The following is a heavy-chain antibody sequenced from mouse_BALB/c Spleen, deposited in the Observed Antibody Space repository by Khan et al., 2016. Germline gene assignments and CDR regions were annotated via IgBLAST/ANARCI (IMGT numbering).Heavy chain of an antibody. CDR3: ARRRQLDLYYARDY. CDR2: IDTYSGES. Sequence: QIQLVQSGPDLKKPGETVKISCKASGYAFTNYGMNWVKQAPGKGLEWMGWIDTYSGESTYADDFKGRFAFSLETSASTAYLQIISLKNEDIAKYRCARRRQLDLYYARDYWGKGTSGTVSS. D-gene: IGHD6-1*01. V-gene: IGHV9-1*02. J-gene: IGHJ4*01. CDR1: GYAFTNYG.